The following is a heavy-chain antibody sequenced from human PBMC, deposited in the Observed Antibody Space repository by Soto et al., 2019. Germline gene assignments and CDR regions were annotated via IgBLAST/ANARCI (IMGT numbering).Heavy chain of an antibody. J-gene: IGHJ6*03. CDR3: ARCIAARPDYYYYYMDV. D-gene: IGHD6-6*01. V-gene: IGHV3-33*01. CDR2: IWYDGSNK. Sequence: QVQLVESGGGVVQPGRSLRLSCAASGFTFSSYGMHWVRQAPGKGLEWVAVIWYDGSNKYYADSVKGRFTISRDNSKNTLYLQMNSLRAEDTAVYYCARCIAARPDYYYYYMDVWGKGTTVTVSS. CDR1: GFTFSSYG.